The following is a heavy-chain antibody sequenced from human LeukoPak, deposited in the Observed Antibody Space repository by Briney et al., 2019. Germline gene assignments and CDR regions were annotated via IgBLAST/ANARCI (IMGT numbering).Heavy chain of an antibody. CDR2: INPNSGGT. CDR1: GYTFTGYY. V-gene: IGHV1-2*02. J-gene: IGHJ5*02. Sequence: GASVKVSCKASGYTFTGYYIHWVRQAPGQGLEWMGWINPNSGGTNYAQKFQGRVTMTRDTSISTAYMELSRLRSDDTAVYYCARAMDIVVVVAASPWGQGTLVTVSS. D-gene: IGHD2-15*01. CDR3: ARAMDIVVVVAASP.